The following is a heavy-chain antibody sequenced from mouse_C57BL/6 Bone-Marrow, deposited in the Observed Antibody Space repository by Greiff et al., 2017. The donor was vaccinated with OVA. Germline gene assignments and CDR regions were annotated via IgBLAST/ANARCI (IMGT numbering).Heavy chain of an antibody. J-gene: IGHJ1*03. D-gene: IGHD1-1*01. CDR3: ARYYYSSRGYWYFDV. CDR2: IYPGSGST. Sequence: QVQLQQPGAELVKPGASVKMSCKASGYTFTSYWITWVKQRPGQGLEWIGDIYPGSGSTNYNEKFKSKATLTVDTSSSTAYMQLSSLTSEDSAVYYCARYYYSSRGYWYFDVWGTGTTVTVSS. V-gene: IGHV1-55*01. CDR1: GYTFTSYW.